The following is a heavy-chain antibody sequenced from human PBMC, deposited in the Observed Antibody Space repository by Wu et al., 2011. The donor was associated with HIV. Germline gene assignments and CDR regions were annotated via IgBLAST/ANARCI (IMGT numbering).Heavy chain of an antibody. J-gene: IGHJ4*02. CDR2: VDPEDGET. Sequence: VQLVQSGAEVKKPGSSVKVSCKASGGTFSSYAISWVRQAPGKGLEWMGLVDPEDGETIYAEKFQGRVTITADTSTDTAYMELSSLRSEDTAVYYCAAAPGTISPRFDYWGQGTLVTVSS. V-gene: IGHV1-69-2*01. D-gene: IGHD2-2*01. CDR3: AAAPGTISPRFDY. CDR1: GGTFSSYA.